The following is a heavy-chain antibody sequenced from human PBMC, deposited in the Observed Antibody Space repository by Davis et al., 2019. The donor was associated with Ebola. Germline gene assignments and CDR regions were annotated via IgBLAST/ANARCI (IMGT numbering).Heavy chain of an antibody. CDR1: GSSFTSYW. J-gene: IGHJ5*02. D-gene: IGHD2-15*01. Sequence: QVSCQGSGSSFTSYWIGWVRQIPGKGLEWMVIIYPGVSDTRYSPSFQGQVTISADQSLSTAYLQWSSLKASDTAMYYCARQIVVVVAASKTGRFDPWGQGTLVTVSS. V-gene: IGHV5-51*01. CDR3: ARQIVVVVAASKTGRFDP. CDR2: IYPGVSDT.